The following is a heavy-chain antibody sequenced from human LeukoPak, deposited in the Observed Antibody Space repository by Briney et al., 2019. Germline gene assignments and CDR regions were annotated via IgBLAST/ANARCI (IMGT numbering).Heavy chain of an antibody. J-gene: IGHJ6*02. V-gene: IGHV3-72*01. Sequence: PGRSLRLSCTASGFTFGDYAMSWVRQAPGKGLEWVGRSRNKAKSHTTEYAASVKGRFTISRDNSNNSVWLQINSLKTEDTAVYYCALWSYYYYGLDVWGQGTTVTVSS. CDR2: SRNKAKSHTT. CDR1: GFTFGDYA. D-gene: IGHD5-18*01. CDR3: ALWSYYYYGLDV.